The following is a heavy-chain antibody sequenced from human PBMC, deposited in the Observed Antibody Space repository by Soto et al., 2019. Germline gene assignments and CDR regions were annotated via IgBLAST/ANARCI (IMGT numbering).Heavy chain of an antibody. CDR3: AKVGGSRRYYGMDV. CDR1: GFTFSSYA. CDR2: ISGSGGST. J-gene: IGHJ6*02. Sequence: EVQLLESGGGLVQPGGSLRLSCAASGFTFSSYAMSWVRQAPGKGLEWVSAISGSGGSTYYADSVKGRFTISRDNSKNTLYLQMNSLRAEDTXXXXCAKVGGSRRYYGMDVWGQGTTVTVXS. D-gene: IGHD3-10*01. V-gene: IGHV3-23*01.